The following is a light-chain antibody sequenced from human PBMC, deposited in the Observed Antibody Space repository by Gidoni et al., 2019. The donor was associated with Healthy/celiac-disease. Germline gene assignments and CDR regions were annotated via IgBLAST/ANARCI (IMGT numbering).Light chain of an antibody. J-gene: IGKJ4*01. CDR3: QQSYSTPLT. CDR2: AAS. CDR1: QSISSY. V-gene: IGKV1-39*01. Sequence: DSQMTKSPSSLSASVGDRVTITCRASQSISSYLHWYQQKPGKAPKLLIYAASSLQSGVPSRFSGSGSGTDFTLTISSLQPEDFATYYCQQSYSTPLTFGGXTKVEIK.